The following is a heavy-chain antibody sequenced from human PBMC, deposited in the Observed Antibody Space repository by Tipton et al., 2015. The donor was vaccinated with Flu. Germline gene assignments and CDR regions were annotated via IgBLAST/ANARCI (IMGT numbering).Heavy chain of an antibody. D-gene: IGHD3-10*01. Sequence: LSLTCAASGFTFSSYEMNWLRQAPGKGLEWVSYITSSGSATYYADSVKGRFNISRDNAKKSLYLQMTSLKNEDTAIYYCARAFRVRGVIRFDPWGQGTLVTVSS. CDR3: ARAFRVRGVIRFDP. V-gene: IGHV3-48*03. CDR2: ITSSGSAT. J-gene: IGHJ5*02. CDR1: GFTFSSYE.